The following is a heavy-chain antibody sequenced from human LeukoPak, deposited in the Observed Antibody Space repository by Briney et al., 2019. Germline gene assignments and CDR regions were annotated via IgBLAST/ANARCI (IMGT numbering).Heavy chain of an antibody. V-gene: IGHV3-23*01. CDR2: ISGSSSTT. CDR3: AREGSSLAGTVNPDF. D-gene: IGHD6-19*01. Sequence: GGSLRLSCAASGFTFSSYALSWVRQAPGKGLEWVSAISGSSSTTFYADSVKGRFTISRDNSKNTLYLQMNSLRVEDTAVYYCAREGSSLAGTVNPDFWGQGTLVTVSS. CDR1: GFTFSSYA. J-gene: IGHJ4*02.